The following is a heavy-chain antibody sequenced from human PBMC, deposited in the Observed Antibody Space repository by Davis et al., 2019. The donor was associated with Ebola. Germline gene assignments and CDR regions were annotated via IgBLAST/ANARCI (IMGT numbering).Heavy chain of an antibody. CDR2: IYYSGST. CDR3: ARLGHENYYYYGMDV. J-gene: IGHJ6*02. V-gene: IGHV4-39*01. Sequence: PSETLSLTCTVSGGSISSSSYYWGWIRQPPGKGLEWIGSIYYSGSTYYNPSLKSRVTISVDTSKNQFSLKLSSVTAADTAVYYCARLGHENYYYYGMDVWGQGTTVTVSS. CDR1: GGSISSSSYY.